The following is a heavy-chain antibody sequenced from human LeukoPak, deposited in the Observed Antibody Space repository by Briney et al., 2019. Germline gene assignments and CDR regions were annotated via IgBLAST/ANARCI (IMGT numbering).Heavy chain of an antibody. V-gene: IGHV4-59*12. Sequence: SETLSLTCAVYGGSFSDYYWSWIRQPPGKGLEWIGYIYYSGSTNYNPSLKSRVTISVDKSKNQFSLRLSSVTAADTAVYYCASGSYSRDAFDIWGQGTMVTVSS. CDR1: GGSFSDYY. CDR3: ASGSYSRDAFDI. J-gene: IGHJ3*02. D-gene: IGHD1-26*01. CDR2: IYYSGST.